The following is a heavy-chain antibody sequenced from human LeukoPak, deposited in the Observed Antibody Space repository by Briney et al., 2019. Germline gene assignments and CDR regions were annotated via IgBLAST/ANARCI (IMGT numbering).Heavy chain of an antibody. Sequence: PSETLSLTCAVYGGSFSGYYWSWIRQPPGKGLEWIGEINHSGSTNYNPSLKSRVTISLDTSKNQFSLKLSSVTAADTAVYYCARSLGATRYNLKFYFYYGLDVWGQGTTVTVSS. J-gene: IGHJ6*02. CDR2: INHSGST. CDR3: ARSLGATRYNLKFYFYYGLDV. CDR1: GGSFSGYY. V-gene: IGHV4-34*01. D-gene: IGHD1-26*01.